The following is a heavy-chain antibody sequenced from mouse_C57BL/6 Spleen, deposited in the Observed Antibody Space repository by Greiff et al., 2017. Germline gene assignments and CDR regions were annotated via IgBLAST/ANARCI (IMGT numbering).Heavy chain of an antibody. V-gene: IGHV5-4*01. Sequence: EVQRVESGGGLVQPGGSLKLSCAASGFTFSSYAMSWVRQTPEKRLEWVATISDGGSYTYYPDNVKGRFTISRDNAKNNLYLQMSHLKSEDTAMYYCARDRSYGNPYFDVWGTGTTVTVSS. CDR2: ISDGGSYT. CDR1: GFTFSSYA. CDR3: ARDRSYGNPYFDV. J-gene: IGHJ1*03. D-gene: IGHD2-1*01.